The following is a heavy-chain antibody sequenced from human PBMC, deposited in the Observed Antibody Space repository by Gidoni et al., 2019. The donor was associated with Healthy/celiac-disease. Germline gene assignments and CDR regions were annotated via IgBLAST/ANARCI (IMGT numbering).Heavy chain of an antibody. CDR2: ISGSGGST. CDR1: GFTFSSYA. V-gene: IGHV3-23*01. J-gene: IGHJ6*02. CDR3: AKAGTGSIAARGVYYYYGMDV. D-gene: IGHD6-6*01. Sequence: AASGFTFSSYAMSWVRQAPGKGLEWVSAISGSGGSTYYAESVKGRFTISRDNSKNTLYLQMNSLRAEDTAVYYCAKAGTGSIAARGVYYYYGMDVWGQGTTVTVSS.